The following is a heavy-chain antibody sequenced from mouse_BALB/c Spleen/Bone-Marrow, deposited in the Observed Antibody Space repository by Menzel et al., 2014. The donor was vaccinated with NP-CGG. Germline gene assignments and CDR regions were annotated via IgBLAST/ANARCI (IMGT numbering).Heavy chain of an antibody. CDR1: GFTFTDYY. J-gene: IGHJ2*01. CDR3: ARDRGLTYFDY. Sequence: DVKLVESGGGLVQPGDSLRLSCATSGFTFTDYYMNWVRQPPGKALEWLGFIRNKANGYTTEYSASVKGRFTISRDNSQSILYLQMNTLRAEDSATYYCARDRGLTYFDYWGQGTTLTVSS. D-gene: IGHD2-4*01. V-gene: IGHV7-3*02. CDR2: IRNKANGYTT.